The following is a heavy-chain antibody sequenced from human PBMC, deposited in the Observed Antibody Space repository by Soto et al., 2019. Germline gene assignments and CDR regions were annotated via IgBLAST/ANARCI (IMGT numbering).Heavy chain of an antibody. Sequence: SGPTLVNPTETLTLTCTFSGFSLTSPGMCVSWIRQPPGKALEWLALIERDDDDKYYSTSLKTRLTISKDTRKNQEVLTMANMDPADTGTYYCARSIRGPRRFNGMDVWGQGTTVTVSS. CDR3: ARSIRGPRRFNGMDV. D-gene: IGHD1-20*01. V-gene: IGHV2-70*13. CDR2: IERDDDDK. CDR1: GFSLTSPGMC. J-gene: IGHJ6*02.